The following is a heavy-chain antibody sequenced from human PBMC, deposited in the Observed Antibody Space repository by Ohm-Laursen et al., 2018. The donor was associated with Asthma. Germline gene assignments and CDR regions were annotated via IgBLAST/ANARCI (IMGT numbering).Heavy chain of an antibody. D-gene: IGHD4-17*01. V-gene: IGHV3-23*01. CDR1: GFTFSSYA. J-gene: IGHJ4*02. CDR3: AKDHDYGDFFDY. Sequence: SLRLSCTASGFTFSSYAMSWVRQAPGKGLEWVSAISGSGGSTYYADSVKGRFTISRDNSKNTLYLQMNSLRAEDTAVYYCAKDHDYGDFFDYWGQGTLVTVSS. CDR2: ISGSGGST.